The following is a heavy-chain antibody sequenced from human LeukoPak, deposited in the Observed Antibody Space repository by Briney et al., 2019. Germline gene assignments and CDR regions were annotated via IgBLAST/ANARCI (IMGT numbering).Heavy chain of an antibody. CDR2: INSDGSST. CDR3: ARDRQDYDILTGYYPTGGTNY. Sequence: GGSLRLSCAASGFTFSSYWMHWVRQAPGKGLVWVSRINSDGSSTSCADSVKGRFTISRDNAKNTLYLQMNSLRAEDTAVYYCARDRQDYDILTGYYPTGGTNYWGQGTLVTVSS. V-gene: IGHV3-74*01. J-gene: IGHJ4*02. CDR1: GFTFSSYW. D-gene: IGHD3-9*01.